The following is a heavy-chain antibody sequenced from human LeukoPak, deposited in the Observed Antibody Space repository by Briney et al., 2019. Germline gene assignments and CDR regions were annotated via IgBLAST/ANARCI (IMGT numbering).Heavy chain of an antibody. CDR2: ISGSGGST. D-gene: IGHD6-13*01. CDR3: AKDSKSSSWYSDYFDY. J-gene: IGHJ4*02. Sequence: GGSLRLSCAASGFTFSSYAMSWVRQAPGKGLEWVSAISGSGGSTYYADSVKGRFTISRDNSKNTLYLQMNSLRAEDTAVYYCAKDSKSSSWYSDYFDYWGQGTLVTVSS. V-gene: IGHV3-23*01. CDR1: GFTFSSYA.